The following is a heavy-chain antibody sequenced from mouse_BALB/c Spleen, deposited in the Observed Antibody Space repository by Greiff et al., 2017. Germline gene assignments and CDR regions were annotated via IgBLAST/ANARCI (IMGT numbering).Heavy chain of an antibody. CDR2: ISYSGST. Sequence: EVKLLESGPGLVKPSQSLSLTCTVTGFSITSDYVWYWIRQFPGNKLEWMGYISYSGSTSYNPSLKSRISITRDTSKNQFFLQLNSVTTEDTATYYCARDLAYWGQGTLVTVSA. CDR3: ARDLAY. CDR1: GFSITSDYV. V-gene: IGHV3-2*02. J-gene: IGHJ3*01.